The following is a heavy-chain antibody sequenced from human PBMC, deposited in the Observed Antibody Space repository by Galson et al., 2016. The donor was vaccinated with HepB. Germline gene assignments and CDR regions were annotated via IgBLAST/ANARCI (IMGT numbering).Heavy chain of an antibody. V-gene: IGHV3-23*01. CDR1: GFTFSSYA. J-gene: IGHJ4*02. Sequence: SLRLSCAASGFTFSSYAMNWARQAPGKGLEWVSSISDSGDRTYYADSMKGRFTISRDNFKNTLYLQMNSLRAEDTAVYYCAKVPSRRGSAWDKYYFEYWGQGTLVTVSS. CDR3: AKVPSRRGSAWDKYYFEY. D-gene: IGHD6-19*01. CDR2: ISDSGDRT.